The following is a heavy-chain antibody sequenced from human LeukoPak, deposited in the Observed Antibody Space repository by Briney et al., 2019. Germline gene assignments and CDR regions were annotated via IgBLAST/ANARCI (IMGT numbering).Heavy chain of an antibody. CDR2: INPSGGST. CDR1: GYTFTSYY. CDR3: ARVSSPGGLRLYYFDY. V-gene: IGHV1-46*01. Sequence: GASVKVSCKASGYTFTSYYMHWVRQAPGQGLEWMGIINPSGGSTSYAQKFQGRVTMTRDTSTSTVYMELSSPRSEDTAVYYCARVSSPGGLRLYYFDYWGQGTLVTVSS. J-gene: IGHJ4*02. D-gene: IGHD3-16*01.